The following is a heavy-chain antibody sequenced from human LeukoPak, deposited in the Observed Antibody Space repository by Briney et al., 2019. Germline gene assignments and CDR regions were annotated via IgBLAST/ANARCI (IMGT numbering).Heavy chain of an antibody. Sequence: SETLSLTCTVSGGSISSGDYYWSWIRQPPGKGLEWIGSIYYSGSTYYNPSLKSRVTISVDTSKNQFSLKLSSVTAADTAVYYCARPSGYSYGYGIDYWGQGTLVTVSS. V-gene: IGHV4-39*01. J-gene: IGHJ4*02. D-gene: IGHD5-18*01. CDR1: GGSISSGDYY. CDR2: IYYSGST. CDR3: ARPSGYSYGYGIDY.